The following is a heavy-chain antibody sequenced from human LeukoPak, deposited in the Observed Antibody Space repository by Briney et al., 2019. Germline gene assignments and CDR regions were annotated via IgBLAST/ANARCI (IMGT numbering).Heavy chain of an antibody. Sequence: SETLSLTCTVSGGSISSYYWSWIRQSPGKGLEWTGYIYYRGSTDYNPSLKSRVTISVDTSNNQFSLNLSSVTAADTAVYYCARQAVEGSGWYYYFDYWGQGTLVTVSS. CDR2: IYYRGST. CDR1: GGSISSYY. V-gene: IGHV4-59*08. CDR3: ARQAVEGSGWYYYFDY. J-gene: IGHJ4*02. D-gene: IGHD6-19*01.